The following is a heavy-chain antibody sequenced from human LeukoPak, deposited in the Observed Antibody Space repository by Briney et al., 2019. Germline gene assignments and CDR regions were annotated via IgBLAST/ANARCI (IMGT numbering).Heavy chain of an antibody. V-gene: IGHV4-34*01. CDR1: GFTVSSTY. D-gene: IGHD6-13*01. Sequence: GSLRLSCAASGFTVSSTYLSWVRRAPGKGLEWIGEINHSGSTNYNPSLKSRVTISVDTSKNQFSLKLSSVTAADTAVYYCARGVSAASFVFDIWGQGTMVSVSS. CDR2: INHSGST. J-gene: IGHJ3*02. CDR3: ARGVSAASFVFDI.